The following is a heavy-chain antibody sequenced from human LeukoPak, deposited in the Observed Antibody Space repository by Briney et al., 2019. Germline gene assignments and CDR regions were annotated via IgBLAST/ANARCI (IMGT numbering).Heavy chain of an antibody. D-gene: IGHD2-2*01. V-gene: IGHV3-30*04. CDR1: GFIFSSYA. CDR2: ISSDGSNK. CDR3: ATTQDCSSASCYRPFDC. Sequence: GGSLSLSCAASGFIFSSYAMHWVRQAPGKGLEWVAVISSDGSNKDYVDSVKGRFTISRDNSQNTLYLQMNSLRVEDTAIYYCATTQDCSSASCYRPFDCWGQGTLVTVSP. J-gene: IGHJ4*02.